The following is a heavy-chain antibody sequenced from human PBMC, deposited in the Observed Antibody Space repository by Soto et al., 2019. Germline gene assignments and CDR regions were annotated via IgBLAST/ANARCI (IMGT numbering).Heavy chain of an antibody. Sequence: QVQLVQSGAEVKKPGSSVKVSCKASGGTFSSYAISWVRQAPGQGLEWMGGIIPIFGTANYAQKFQGRVTITADEPTSTAYMELSSLRSEDTAVYYCAIQRVVTRNYYYYCMDVWGQGTTVTVSS. CDR3: AIQRVVTRNYYYYCMDV. D-gene: IGHD2-21*02. J-gene: IGHJ6*02. V-gene: IGHV1-69*01. CDR2: IIPIFGTA. CDR1: GGTFSSYA.